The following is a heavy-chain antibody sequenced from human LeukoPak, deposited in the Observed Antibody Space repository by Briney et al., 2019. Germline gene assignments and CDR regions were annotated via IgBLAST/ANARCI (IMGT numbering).Heavy chain of an antibody. J-gene: IGHJ4*02. D-gene: IGHD6-13*01. CDR2: INPSGGST. CDR1: GYIFPSYG. CDR3: ARGEDRSSWCFDY. Sequence: ASVKVSCKGSGYIFPSYGLAWVRQAPGQGLEWMGIINPSGGSTGYAQKFQGRVTMTRDTSTSTVYMELSSLRSEDTARYYCARGEDRSSWCFDYWGQGTQVTVSS. V-gene: IGHV1-46*01.